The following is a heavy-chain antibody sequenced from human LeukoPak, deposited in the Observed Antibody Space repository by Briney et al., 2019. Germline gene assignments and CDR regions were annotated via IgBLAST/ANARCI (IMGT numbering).Heavy chain of an antibody. V-gene: IGHV4-59*11. CDR1: GGSISSHY. CDR2: ISYIGST. CDR3: AGDHLALNALDI. J-gene: IGHJ3*02. Sequence: SETLSLTCTVSGGSISSHYWSWIRQPPGKGLEWIGYISYIGSTNYSPSLKSRVTISVDTSKNQFSLRLSSVTAADTAVYYCAGDHLALNALDIWGQGTMVTVS.